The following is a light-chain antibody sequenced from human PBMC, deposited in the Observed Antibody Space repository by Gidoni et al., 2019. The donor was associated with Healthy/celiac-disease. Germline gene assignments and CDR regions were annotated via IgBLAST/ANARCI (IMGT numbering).Light chain of an antibody. CDR3: AAWDDSLSGEV. J-gene: IGLJ3*02. CDR1: SSNIGSKY. CDR2: KNN. Sequence: QSVLTQPPSASGTPGQRVTISCSGSSSNIGSKYVYWYQQLPGTAPKLLIYKNNQRPSGVPDRFSGSKSGTSASLAISGLRSDDEADYYCAAWDDSLSGEVFGGGTKLTVL. V-gene: IGLV1-47*01.